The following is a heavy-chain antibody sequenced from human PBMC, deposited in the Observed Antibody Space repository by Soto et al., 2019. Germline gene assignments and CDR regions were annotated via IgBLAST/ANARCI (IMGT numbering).Heavy chain of an antibody. J-gene: IGHJ4*02. Sequence: QVQLVQSGAEVKKPGASVKVSCKVSGYTLIELSTHWVRQAPGKGLEWMGGFDPEDGETIYAQKFQGRVTMTEDTXKDTAYMELSSLTSEDTAVYYCAIKMDRKDGNNLDYWGQGTLVTVSS. CDR1: GYTLIELS. CDR3: AIKMDRKDGNNLDY. V-gene: IGHV1-24*01. CDR2: FDPEDGET.